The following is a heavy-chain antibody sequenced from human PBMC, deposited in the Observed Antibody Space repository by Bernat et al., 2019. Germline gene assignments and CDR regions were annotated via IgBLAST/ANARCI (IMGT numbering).Heavy chain of an antibody. CDR2: ISDDVTST. V-gene: IGHV3-23*04. CDR3: AKDSPVLTI. J-gene: IGHJ3*02. Sequence: EVQLVESGGGLVQPGGSLRLSCAASGFTFGSHAMSWVRQTPGRGLQWFSAISDDVTSTYYADSVKGRFTISRDNSKNTLYLQMNSLRAEDTAVYYCAKDSPVLTIWGQGTMVTVSS. CDR1: GFTFGSHA. D-gene: IGHD2/OR15-2a*01.